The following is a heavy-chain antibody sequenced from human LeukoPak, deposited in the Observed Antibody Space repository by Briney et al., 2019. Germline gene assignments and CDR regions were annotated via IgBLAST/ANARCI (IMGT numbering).Heavy chain of an antibody. J-gene: IGHJ4*02. V-gene: IGHV4-34*01. CDR1: GGSFSGYY. CDR3: ARRDGYLYLFDY. D-gene: IGHD3-16*02. Sequence: SETLSLTCAVYGGSFSGYYWSWIRQPPGKGLEWIGEINHSGSTNYNPSLKSRVTISVDTSKNQFSLKLSSVTAADTAVYYCARRDGYLYLFDYWGQGTLVTVSS. CDR2: INHSGST.